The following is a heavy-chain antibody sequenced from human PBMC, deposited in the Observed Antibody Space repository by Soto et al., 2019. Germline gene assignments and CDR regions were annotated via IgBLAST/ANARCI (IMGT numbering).Heavy chain of an antibody. Sequence: PGGSLRLSCAASGFTVSSNYLSWVRQAPGKGLEWVSVIFSADNTHYADSVKGRFTISRDNSKNTVFLQMNSLRAEDTAAYYCAITGAGYYIVWGQGTPVTVSS. V-gene: IGHV3-53*01. CDR2: IFSADNT. D-gene: IGHD3-3*01. CDR1: GFTVSSNY. J-gene: IGHJ4*02. CDR3: AITGAGYYIV.